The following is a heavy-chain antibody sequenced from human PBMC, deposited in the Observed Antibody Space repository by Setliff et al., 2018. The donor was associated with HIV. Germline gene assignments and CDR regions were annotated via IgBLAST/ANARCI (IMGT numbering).Heavy chain of an antibody. Sequence: PSETLSLTCAVYSGSFSGYFWSWIRQPPGKGLEWIGEIIHSGSTNYNPSLKSRITISVDTSKNQFSLKLSSVTAADTAVYYCAKGSLPSGYSYGFFDYWGQGTLVTVSS. CDR2: IIHSGST. V-gene: IGHV4-34*01. CDR3: AKGSLPSGYSYGFFDY. J-gene: IGHJ4*02. CDR1: SGSFSGYF. D-gene: IGHD5-18*01.